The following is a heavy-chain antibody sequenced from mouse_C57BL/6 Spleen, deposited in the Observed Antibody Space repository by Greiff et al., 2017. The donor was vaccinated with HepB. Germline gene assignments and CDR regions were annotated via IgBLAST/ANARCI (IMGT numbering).Heavy chain of an antibody. J-gene: IGHJ4*01. CDR2: IDPETGGT. CDR1: GYTFTDYE. CDR3: TRYNDVYDGSTTYAMDY. V-gene: IGHV1-15*01. D-gene: IGHD2-3*01. Sequence: QVQLQQSGAELLRPGASVTLSCKASGYTFTDYEMHWVKQTPVHGLEWIGAIDPETGGTAYNQKFKGKAILTADKSSSTAYMELRSLTSEDSAVYYCTRYNDVYDGSTTYAMDYWGQGTSVTVSS.